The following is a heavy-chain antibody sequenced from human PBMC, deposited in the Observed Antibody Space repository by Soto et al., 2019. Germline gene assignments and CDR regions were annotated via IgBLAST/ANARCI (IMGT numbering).Heavy chain of an antibody. Sequence: ASVKVSCKVSGYTLTELSMHWVRQAPGKGLEWMGWISAYNGDTNYARKMQGRVTMTTDTYTRTAYMELTSLRPDDTAVYYCARETREGGLDVWGQGTTVTVSS. CDR1: GYTLTELS. J-gene: IGHJ6*02. V-gene: IGHV1-18*01. CDR2: ISAYNGDT. D-gene: IGHD2-2*01. CDR3: ARETREGGLDV.